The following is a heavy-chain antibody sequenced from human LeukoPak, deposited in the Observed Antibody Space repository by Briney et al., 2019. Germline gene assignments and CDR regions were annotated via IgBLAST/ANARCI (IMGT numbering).Heavy chain of an antibody. D-gene: IGHD1-26*01. CDR1: GGSISSYY. CDR2: IYYSGST. V-gene: IGHV4-59*01. Sequence: AETLSLTCTVSGGSISSYYWSWIRQPPGKGLEWIGYIYYSGSTNYNPSLKSRVTISVDTSKNQFSQKLSCVTAADTAVYYCAKDYQRELLPFDRWGQGSLVSVCS. CDR3: AKDYQRELLPFDR. J-gene: IGHJ5*02.